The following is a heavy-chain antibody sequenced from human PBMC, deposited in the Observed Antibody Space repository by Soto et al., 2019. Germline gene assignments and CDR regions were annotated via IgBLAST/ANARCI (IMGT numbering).Heavy chain of an antibody. V-gene: IGHV4-4*02. D-gene: IGHD5-12*01. CDR1: GGSITSSDW. Sequence: PSETLSLTCAVSGGSITSSDWWSWVRQPPGKGLEWIGEIYHSGSTNYNPSLKSRVTISVDKSKKQFSLWLTSVTAADTAVYYCAAGGGLPRYYWGQGTLVTVSS. CDR2: IYHSGST. CDR3: AAGGGLPRYY. J-gene: IGHJ4*02.